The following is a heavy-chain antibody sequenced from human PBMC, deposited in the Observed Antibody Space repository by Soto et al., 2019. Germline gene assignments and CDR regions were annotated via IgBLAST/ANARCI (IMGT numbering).Heavy chain of an antibody. D-gene: IGHD2-15*01. CDR1: GFTFSSYA. V-gene: IGHV3-23*01. Sequence: GGSLRLSCAASGFTFSSYAMSWVRQAPGKGLEWVSAISGSGGSTHYADSVRGRFSLSRDISDNTLHLQMNNLRVEDTAVYYCAREPRYCRGGSCSITGDAYDIWGQGTTVTVSS. J-gene: IGHJ3*02. CDR3: AREPRYCRGGSCSITGDAYDI. CDR2: ISGSGGST.